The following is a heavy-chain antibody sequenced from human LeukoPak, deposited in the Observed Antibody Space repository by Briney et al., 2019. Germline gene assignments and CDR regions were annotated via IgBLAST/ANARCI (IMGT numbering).Heavy chain of an antibody. CDR1: GFTFSDYY. CDR2: ISSSSSYT. Sequence: PGGSLRLSCAASGFTFSDYYMSWIRQAPGKGLEWVSYISSSSSYTNYADSVKGRFTISRDNAKNSLYLQMNSLRDEDTAVYYCARHGALNDYGDYFDFWGQGTLVTVSS. CDR3: ARHGALNDYGDYFDF. V-gene: IGHV3-11*06. J-gene: IGHJ4*02. D-gene: IGHD4-17*01.